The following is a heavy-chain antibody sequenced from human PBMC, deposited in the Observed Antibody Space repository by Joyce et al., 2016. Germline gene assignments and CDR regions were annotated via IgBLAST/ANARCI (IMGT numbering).Heavy chain of an antibody. Sequence: QVQLQASGPGLLKPSETLSLTCSVSNGSISSAGVYYWTWIRQHPQKGLEWIGDIYYTGSTNYSQSLKTRLDLSVDRSKNQFSLKLISVTAADTAVYYCARGVGRPRGDLVHYFDTWGQGILVIVSS. J-gene: IGHJ5*02. D-gene: IGHD2-21*01. V-gene: IGHV4-31*03. CDR3: ARGVGRPRGDLVHYFDT. CDR2: IYYTGST. CDR1: NGSISSAGVYY.